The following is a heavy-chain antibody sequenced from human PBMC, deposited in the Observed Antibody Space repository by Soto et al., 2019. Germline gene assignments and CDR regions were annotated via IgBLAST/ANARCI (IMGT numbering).Heavy chain of an antibody. CDR2: SYYSAGS. V-gene: IGHV4-39*01. Sequence: QVQLQESGPGLVKPSETLSLICNVSGGSVGSSGHYWGWIRQAPGKGLEWIVSSYYSAGSYYNPSLKTRVTTSMDASTNQFSLTMTSVTAADTAVYYCARHTSRGYSSSWFFDDWGQGTLVTVSS. J-gene: IGHJ4*02. CDR3: ARHTSRGYSSSWFFDD. CDR1: GGSVGSSGHY. D-gene: IGHD2-2*01.